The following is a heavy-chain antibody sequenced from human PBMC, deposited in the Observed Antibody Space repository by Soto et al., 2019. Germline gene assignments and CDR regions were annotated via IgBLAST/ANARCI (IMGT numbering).Heavy chain of an antibody. CDR3: ARKDYGDYSMDY. CDR1: GFTFSSYG. CDR2: ISYDGSNK. D-gene: IGHD4-17*01. Sequence: QVQLVESGGGVVQPGRSLRLSCAASGFTFSSYGMHWVRQAPGKGLEWVAVISYDGSNKYYADSVKGRFTISRDNSKNTLYLQMNSLRAEDTAVYYCARKDYGDYSMDYWGQGTLVTVSS. V-gene: IGHV3-30*03. J-gene: IGHJ4*02.